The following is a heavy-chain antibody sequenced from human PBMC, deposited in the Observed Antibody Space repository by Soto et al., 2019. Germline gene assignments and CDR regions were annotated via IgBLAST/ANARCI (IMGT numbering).Heavy chain of an antibody. CDR2: IYYSGST. J-gene: IGHJ3*02. V-gene: IGHV4-39*01. CDR3: AMWGGSYRPPDAFDI. CDR1: GGSISSSSYY. Sequence: GPFVASETLSLTCTVSGGSISSSSYYWGWIRQPPGKGLEWIGSIYYSGSTYYNPSLTSRVHISVHTSKNQFSLKLSSVTAADTAVYYCAMWGGSYRPPDAFDIWGQGTMVT. D-gene: IGHD1-26*01.